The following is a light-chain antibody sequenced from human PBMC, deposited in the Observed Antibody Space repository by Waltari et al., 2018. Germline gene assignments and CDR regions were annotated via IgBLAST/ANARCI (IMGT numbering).Light chain of an antibody. Sequence: DMKMTQSPSSLSASAGDTVPITCRASRDISNYLAWYQQKPGEVPKLLIYTASTLQSGVPSRFRRTGSGTDFTLTISSLQPEDVATYYCQNYDGAPLTFGGGTKVEIK. CDR1: RDISNY. CDR3: QNYDGAPLT. J-gene: IGKJ4*01. V-gene: IGKV1-27*01. CDR2: TAS.